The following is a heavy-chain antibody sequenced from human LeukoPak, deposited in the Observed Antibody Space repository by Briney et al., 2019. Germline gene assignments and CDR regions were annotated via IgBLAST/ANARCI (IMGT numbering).Heavy chain of an antibody. CDR1: GGSISSGDYY. CDR2: IYYSGST. D-gene: IGHD3-3*01. CDR3: ARGIRFLEWLLDLDYMDV. J-gene: IGHJ6*03. V-gene: IGHV4-30-4*02. Sequence: SETLSLTCTVSGGSISSGDYYWSWIRQPPGKGLEWIGYIYYSGSTYYNPSLKSRVTISVDTSKNQFSLKLSSVTAADTAVYYCARGIRFLEWLLDLDYMDVWGKGTTVTVSS.